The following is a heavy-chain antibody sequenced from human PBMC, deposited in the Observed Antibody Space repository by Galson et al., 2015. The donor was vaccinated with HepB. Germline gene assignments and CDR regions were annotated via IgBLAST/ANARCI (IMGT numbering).Heavy chain of an antibody. CDR3: ARARGGVRGVITAFAV. V-gene: IGHV6-1*01. D-gene: IGHD3-10*01. CDR1: GDSVSNNSVA. CDR2: TSYRSKWYY. Sequence: CAISGDSVSNNSVAWNWSRQSPWRGLEWLGRTSYRSKWYYEYSPSVNSRISITPDTSTNHFSLRLISLTPDDTGVYFCARARGGVRGVITAFAVWGQGTTVTVSS. J-gene: IGHJ3*01.